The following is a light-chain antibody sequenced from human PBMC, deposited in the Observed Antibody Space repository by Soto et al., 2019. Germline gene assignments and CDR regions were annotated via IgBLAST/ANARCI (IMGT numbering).Light chain of an antibody. CDR1: QSVGLS. CDR2: DAS. V-gene: IGKV3-11*01. J-gene: IGKJ1*01. CDR3: QQRSNWPPWT. Sequence: EVVLTQSPATLSLSPGGRATLSCRASQSVGLSLAWYQQKPGQAPRLLIYDASERASGIPARFSGSGSGTDFTLTINRLEPEDFAVYYCQQRSNWPPWTFGQGTKVDIK.